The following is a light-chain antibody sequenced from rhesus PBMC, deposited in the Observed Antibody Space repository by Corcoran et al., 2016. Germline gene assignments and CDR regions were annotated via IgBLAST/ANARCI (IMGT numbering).Light chain of an antibody. V-gene: IGKV1-21*01. CDR2: KAS. Sequence: DIQMTQSPSSLSASVGDRVTITCRASQDISSWLAWYQQKPGKAPNLLSYKASSLQSGVPSRFSGSGAGTDFTLTISRLQPEDFATYYCQQYNGAPPWTFGQGTKVEIK. J-gene: IGKJ1*01. CDR1: QDISSW. CDR3: QQYNGAPPWT.